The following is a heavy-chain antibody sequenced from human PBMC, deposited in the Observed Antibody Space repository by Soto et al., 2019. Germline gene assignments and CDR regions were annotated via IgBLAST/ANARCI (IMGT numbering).Heavy chain of an antibody. D-gene: IGHD3-10*01. CDR2: IYTSGST. J-gene: IGHJ4*02. CDR3: ARDYYASGRLDY. CDR1: GDSITNYY. V-gene: IGHV4-4*07. Sequence: SETLSLTCIVSGDSITNYYWSWIRQPAGKGLEWIGRIYTSGSTNYNPSLKSRVTMSVDTSNNQFSLKLSSVTAADTAVYYCARDYYASGRLDYWGQGTPVTVSS.